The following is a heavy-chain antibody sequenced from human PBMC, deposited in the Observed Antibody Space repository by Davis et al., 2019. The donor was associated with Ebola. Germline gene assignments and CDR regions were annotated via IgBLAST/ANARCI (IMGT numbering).Heavy chain of an antibody. D-gene: IGHD3-10*01. CDR3: TTGIRSILWFRELFSFPTKFDY. J-gene: IGHJ4*02. V-gene: IGHV3-15*01. Sequence: PGGSLRLSCAASGFTFSNAWMSWVRQAPGKGLEWVGRIKSKTDGGTTDYAAPVKGRFTISRDDSKNTLYLQMNSLKTEDTAVYYCTTGIRSILWFRELFSFPTKFDYWGQGTLVTVSS. CDR1: GFTFSNAW. CDR2: IKSKTDGGTT.